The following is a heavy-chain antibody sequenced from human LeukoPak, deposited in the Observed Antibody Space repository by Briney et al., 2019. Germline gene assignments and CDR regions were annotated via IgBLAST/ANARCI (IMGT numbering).Heavy chain of an antibody. CDR2: ISYEGSNK. D-gene: IGHD3-3*01. Sequence: GGSLRLSCAASGFTFSSYATHWVRQAPGKGLEWVAVISYEGSNKYYADSVKGRFTISRDNSKNTLYLQMNSLRAEDTAVYYCARDESADFGVVIGSWGQGTLVTVSS. CDR3: ARDESADFGVVIGS. CDR1: GFTFSSYA. V-gene: IGHV3-30-3*01. J-gene: IGHJ4*02.